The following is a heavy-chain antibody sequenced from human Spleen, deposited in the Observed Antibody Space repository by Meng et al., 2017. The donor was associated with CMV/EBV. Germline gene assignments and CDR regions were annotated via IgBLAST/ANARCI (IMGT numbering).Heavy chain of an antibody. CDR2: INTDGRST. V-gene: IGHV3-74*01. D-gene: IGHD2-2*01. J-gene: IGHJ6*02. CDR1: GFIFSSYW. Sequence: GESLKISCAASGFIFSSYWMHWVRQAPGKGLVWVSRINTDGRSTRYADSVKGRVTVSRDNAKNTLYLQMNSLSADDTAVYYCVRGEICSATSCPYYYGMDIWGQGTTVTVSS. CDR3: VRGEICSATSCPYYYGMDI.